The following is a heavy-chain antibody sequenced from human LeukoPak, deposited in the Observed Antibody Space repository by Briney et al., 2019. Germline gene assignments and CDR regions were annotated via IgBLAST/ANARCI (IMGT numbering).Heavy chain of an antibody. CDR1: GFTFSSYW. J-gene: IGHJ6*03. D-gene: IGHD4-17*01. CDR2: IKQDGSEK. V-gene: IGHV3-7*01. Sequence: GGSLRLSCAASGFTFSSYWMSWVRQAPGKGLEWVANIKQDGSEKYYVDSVKGRFTISRDNAKNSLYLQMNSLRAEDTAVYYCARTAAVTTYFYYYYYMDVWGKGTTVTISS. CDR3: ARTAAVTTYFYYYYYMDV.